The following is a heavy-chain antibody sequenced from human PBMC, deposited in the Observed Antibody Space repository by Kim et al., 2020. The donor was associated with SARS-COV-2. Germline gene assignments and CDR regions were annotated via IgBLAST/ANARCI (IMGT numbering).Heavy chain of an antibody. D-gene: IGHD5-18*01. J-gene: IGHJ3*01. Sequence: DSVKGRFTISRDNSKNTLYLQMSSLRAEDTAVYYCAKGGGYTPMADAFDFWGQGTMVTVSS. CDR3: AKGGGYTPMADAFDF. V-gene: IGHV3-23*01.